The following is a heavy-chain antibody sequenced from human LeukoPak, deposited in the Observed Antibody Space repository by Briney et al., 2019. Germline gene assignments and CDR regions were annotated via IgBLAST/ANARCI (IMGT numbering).Heavy chain of an antibody. CDR3: ARDVTGQDRAFDI. CDR1: GFTFSSYS. J-gene: IGHJ3*02. CDR2: ISSSSSYI. D-gene: IGHD1-14*01. V-gene: IGHV3-21*01. Sequence: GGSLRLPCAASGFTFSSYSMNWVRQAPGKGLEWVSSISSSSSYIYYADSVKGRFTISRDNAKNSLYLQMNSLRAEDTAVYYCARDVTGQDRAFDIWGQGTMVTVSS.